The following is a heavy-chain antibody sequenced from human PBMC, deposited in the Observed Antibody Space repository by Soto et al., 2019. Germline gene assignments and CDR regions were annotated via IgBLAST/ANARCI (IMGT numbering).Heavy chain of an antibody. D-gene: IGHD3-3*01. CDR3: AREGILRFLEWLPLGGNYGMDV. J-gene: IGHJ6*02. Sequence: TGGSLRLSCAASGFTFSDYYMSWIRQAPGKGLEWVSYISSSGSTIYYADSVKGRFTISRDNAKNSLYLQMNSLRAEDTAVYYCAREGILRFLEWLPLGGNYGMDVWGQGTTVTVSS. CDR2: ISSSGSTI. V-gene: IGHV3-11*01. CDR1: GFTFSDYY.